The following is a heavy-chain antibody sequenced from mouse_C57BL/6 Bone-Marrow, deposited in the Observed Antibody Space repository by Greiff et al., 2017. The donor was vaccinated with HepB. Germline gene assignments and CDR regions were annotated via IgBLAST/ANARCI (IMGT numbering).Heavy chain of an antibody. CDR2: IYPRSGNT. CDR3: ARSANWEGAY. CDR1: GYTFTSYG. Sequence: QVQLQQSGAELARPGASVKLSCKASGYTFTSYGISWVKQRTGQGLEWIGEIYPRSGNTYYNEKFKGKATLTAAKSSSTAYMELRSLTSEDSAVYFCARSANWEGAYWGQGTLVTVSA. D-gene: IGHD4-1*01. J-gene: IGHJ3*01. V-gene: IGHV1-81*01.